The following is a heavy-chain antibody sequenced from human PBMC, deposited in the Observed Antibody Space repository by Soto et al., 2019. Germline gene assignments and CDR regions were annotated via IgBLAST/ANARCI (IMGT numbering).Heavy chain of an antibody. CDR3: AKATANGGGAFDI. CDR2: ILVGGST. CDR1: GFICSSYD. Sequence: EVQMLESGGGLVQPGGSLRLSCAASGFICSSYDMSWVRQAPGKGLEWVSTILVGGSTHYPDSVKGRFTISRDNSKNTVFLNRNSLTAWDTDVYYWAKATANGGGAFDICGQGKMVTVSS. J-gene: IGHJ3*02. V-gene: IGHV3-23*01. D-gene: IGHD2-8*01.